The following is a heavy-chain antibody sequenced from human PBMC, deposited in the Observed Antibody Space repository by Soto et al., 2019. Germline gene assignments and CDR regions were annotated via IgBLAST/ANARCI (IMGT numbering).Heavy chain of an antibody. CDR3: ARGGSMVRGAWFDAFDI. J-gene: IGHJ3*02. D-gene: IGHD3-10*01. CDR2: ISYDGSNK. V-gene: IGHV3-30-3*01. CDR1: GFTFSSYA. Sequence: QVQLVESGGGVVQPGRSLRLSCAASGFTFSSYAMHWVRQAPGKGLEWVAVISYDGSNKYYADSVKGRFTISRDNSKNTLYLQMNSLRAEDTAVYYCARGGSMVRGAWFDAFDIWGQGTMVTVSS.